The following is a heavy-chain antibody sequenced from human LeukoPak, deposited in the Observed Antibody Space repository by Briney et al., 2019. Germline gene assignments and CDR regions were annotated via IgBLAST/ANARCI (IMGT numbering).Heavy chain of an antibody. J-gene: IGHJ6*02. CDR1: GGSINDDY. CDR2: MFHTGST. CDR3: ARVSVVYGMDV. Sequence: SETLSLTCTVSGGSINDDYWSWVRQPPGKGLEWIGYMFHTGSTNHNPSLKSRVTMSVDTSKTRFFLMLSSVTAADTALYYCARVSVVYGMDVWGQGTAVTVS. V-gene: IGHV4-59*01.